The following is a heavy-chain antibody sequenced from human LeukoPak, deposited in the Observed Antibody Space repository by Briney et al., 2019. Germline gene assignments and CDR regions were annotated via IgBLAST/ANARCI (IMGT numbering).Heavy chain of an antibody. J-gene: IGHJ4*02. Sequence: ASVKVSCKASGSTFSRYAFSWVRQAPGQGLGWMGGIIPIFGSPNYAQKFQGRVTITADDSTNTFYMELSNLTSEDTAVYYCATGKYDSSGFAFDYWGQGTLVTVSS. V-gene: IGHV1-69*13. CDR3: ATGKYDSSGFAFDY. CDR2: IIPIFGSP. CDR1: GSTFSRYA. D-gene: IGHD3-22*01.